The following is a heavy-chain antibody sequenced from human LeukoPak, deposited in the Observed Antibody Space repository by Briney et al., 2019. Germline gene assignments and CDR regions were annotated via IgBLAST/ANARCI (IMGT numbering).Heavy chain of an antibody. Sequence: GGSLRLSCAASGFTVSSNYMSWVRQAPGKGLEWVAGISDSGGRTNYADSVKGRFTISRDNPKNTLYLQMNSLRAEDTAVYFCAKRGVVIRVILVGFHKEAYYFDSWGQGALVTVSS. D-gene: IGHD3-22*01. CDR2: ISDSGGRT. CDR1: GFTVSSNY. CDR3: AKRGVVIRVILVGFHKEAYYFDS. J-gene: IGHJ4*02. V-gene: IGHV3-23*01.